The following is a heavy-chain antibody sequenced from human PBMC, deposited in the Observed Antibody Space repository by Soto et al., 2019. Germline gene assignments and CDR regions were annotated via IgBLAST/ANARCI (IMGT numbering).Heavy chain of an antibody. D-gene: IGHD2-2*01. CDR1: GFTFRSFA. CDR3: ATEGLADCSSTSCYTGYFDY. CDR2: ITLSDGSSK. V-gene: IGHV3-74*01. J-gene: IGHJ4*02. Sequence: PGESLKISCAASGFTFRSFAMAWVRQAAGKGLEWVSTITLSDGSSKGYADSVKGRFTISRDNAKNTLYLQMNSLRAEDTAVYYCATEGLADCSSTSCYTGYFDYWGQGTLVTVSS.